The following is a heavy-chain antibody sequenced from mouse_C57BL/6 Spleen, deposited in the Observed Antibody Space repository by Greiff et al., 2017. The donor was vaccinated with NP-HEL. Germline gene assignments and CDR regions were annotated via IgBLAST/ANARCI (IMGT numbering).Heavy chain of an antibody. D-gene: IGHD1-1*01. CDR2: INPGSGGT. Sequence: QVQLQQSGAELVRPGTSVKVSCKASGYAFTNYLIEWVKQRPGQGLEWIGVINPGSGGTNYNEKFKGTARLTADKSSSTAYMQLISLTSEDSAVYFCARSRTVVAKVAMDYWGQGTSVTVSS. J-gene: IGHJ4*01. CDR1: GYAFTNYL. CDR3: ARSRTVVAKVAMDY. V-gene: IGHV1-54*01.